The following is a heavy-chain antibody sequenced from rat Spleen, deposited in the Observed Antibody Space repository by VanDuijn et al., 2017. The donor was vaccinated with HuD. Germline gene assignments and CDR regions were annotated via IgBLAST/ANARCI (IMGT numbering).Heavy chain of an antibody. CDR2: ISTGGGNT. CDR3: ARYTGNYGYTSYWYFDF. D-gene: IGHD1-4*01. V-gene: IGHV5S23*01. CDR1: GFTFSNYD. Sequence: EVQLVESGGGLVQPGRSLKLSCAASGFTFSNYDMAWVRQAPTKGLEWVASISTGGGNTYYRDSVKGRFTISRDNAKSTLYLQMDSLRSEDTATYYCARYTGNYGYTSYWYFDFWGPGTMVTVSS. J-gene: IGHJ1*01.